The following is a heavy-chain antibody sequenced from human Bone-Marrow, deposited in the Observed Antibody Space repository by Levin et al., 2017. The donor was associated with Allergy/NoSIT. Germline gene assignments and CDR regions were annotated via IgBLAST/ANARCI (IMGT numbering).Heavy chain of an antibody. CDR2: IHISGSI. Sequence: KPSETLSLTCTVSGASISSGNSHWTWIRQPAGKGLEWIGRIHISGSIILNPSLMSRVTISLDTSKNQFSLELSSVTAADTAVYYCARREWFGDKWWIDPWGQGTLVTVSS. J-gene: IGHJ5*02. V-gene: IGHV4-61*02. CDR1: GASISSGNSH. D-gene: IGHD3-10*01. CDR3: ARREWFGDKWWIDP.